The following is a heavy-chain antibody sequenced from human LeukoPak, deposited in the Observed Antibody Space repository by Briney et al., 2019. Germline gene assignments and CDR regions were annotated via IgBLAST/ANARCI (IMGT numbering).Heavy chain of an antibody. J-gene: IGHJ5*02. V-gene: IGHV4-34*01. CDR1: GGSFSGYY. Sequence: SSETLSLTCAVYGGSFSGYYWSWIRQPPGKGLEWIGEINHSGSTNYNPSLKSRVTISVDTSKNQFSLKLSSVTAADTAVYYCARPEGFDPWGQGTLVTVSS. CDR2: INHSGST. CDR3: ARPEGFDP.